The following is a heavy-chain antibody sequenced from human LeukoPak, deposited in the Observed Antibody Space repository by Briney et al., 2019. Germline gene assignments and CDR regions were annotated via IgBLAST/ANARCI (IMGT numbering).Heavy chain of an antibody. CDR1: GFTFTNYA. Sequence: GGSLRLSCAASGFTFTNYAMAWVRQAPGKGLQWVSGINNSGDDTYYADSVKGRFTISRDNSKNALYLQMSSLRADDTAVYYCARGGVVVPAGRFDPWGQGTLVTVSS. D-gene: IGHD2-2*01. J-gene: IGHJ5*02. V-gene: IGHV3-23*01. CDR3: ARGGVVVPAGRFDP. CDR2: INNSGDDT.